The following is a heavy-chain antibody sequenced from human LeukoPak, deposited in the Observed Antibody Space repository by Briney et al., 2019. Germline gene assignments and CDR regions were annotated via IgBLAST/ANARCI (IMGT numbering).Heavy chain of an antibody. Sequence: GGSLRLSCAASGFTFSSCGMHWVRQAPGKGLEGVAVIWYDGSKKYYADSVKGRFTISRDNSKNTLYLQMNSLRAEDTAVYYCARGDLYGDYVILKWGQGTLVTVSS. CDR2: IWYDGSKK. D-gene: IGHD4-17*01. CDR1: GFTFSSCG. CDR3: ARGDLYGDYVILK. J-gene: IGHJ4*02. V-gene: IGHV3-33*01.